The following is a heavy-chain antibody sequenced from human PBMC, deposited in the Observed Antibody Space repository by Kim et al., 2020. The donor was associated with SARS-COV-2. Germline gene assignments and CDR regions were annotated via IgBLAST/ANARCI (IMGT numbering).Heavy chain of an antibody. V-gene: IGHV3-74*01. Sequence: GGSLRLSCVASGFTLNTYWINWVRQAPGKGLVWVSRISSGGSSTHYADSVKGRFTVSRDNAENTVILQMHSLRAEDTAVYYCARGMLASGFDVWGQGTTVTISS. CDR1: GFTLNTYW. CDR2: ISSGGSST. J-gene: IGHJ6*02. D-gene: IGHD3-10*02. CDR3: ARGMLASGFDV.